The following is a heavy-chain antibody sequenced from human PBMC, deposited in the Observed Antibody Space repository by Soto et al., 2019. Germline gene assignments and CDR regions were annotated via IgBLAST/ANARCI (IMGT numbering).Heavy chain of an antibody. D-gene: IGHD3-16*02. CDR1: GAAFSDYT. Sequence: NPSETLSLTTGVSGAAFSDYTWSSVRRTRGGGLHWIGEVNRGGRTKYSPSLEGRLTISVDPARNQVSLELRSVTAADTAIYYCARLMEDNVWGSYRYRDLWGQGTLVAVSP. CDR3: ARLMEDNVWGSYRYRDL. V-gene: IGHV4-34*01. J-gene: IGHJ4*01. CDR2: VNRGGRT.